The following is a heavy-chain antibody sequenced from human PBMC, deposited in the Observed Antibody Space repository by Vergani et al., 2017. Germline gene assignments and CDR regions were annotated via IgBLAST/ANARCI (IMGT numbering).Heavy chain of an antibody. V-gene: IGHV3-7*01. J-gene: IGHJ6*02. CDR3: ARNYYGSGEYYYYGMDV. D-gene: IGHD3-10*01. CDR1: GFMFSNYW. Sequence: EVQLVESGGGLVQPGGSLRLSCAASGFMFSNYWMNWVRQAPGKGLEWVANIKQDGSEKYYVDSVKGRFTISRDNAKNSLYLQMNSLRAEDTAVYYCARNYYGSGEYYYYGMDVWGQGTTVTVSS. CDR2: IKQDGSEK.